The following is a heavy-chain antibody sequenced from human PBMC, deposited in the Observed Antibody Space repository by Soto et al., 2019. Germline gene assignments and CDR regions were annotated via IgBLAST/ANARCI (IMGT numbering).Heavy chain of an antibody. CDR1: GFTFSSSE. CDR2: IHPSGQPI. CDR3: ARRASR. Sequence: GGSLRLSCAASGFTFSSSEMYWVRQAPGKGLEWVSYIHPSGQPIFYADSVEGRFTISRDNAKNSLYLQMSSLRAEDSAVYYCARRASRWGQGTMVTVSS. V-gene: IGHV3-48*03. J-gene: IGHJ3*01. D-gene: IGHD1-26*01.